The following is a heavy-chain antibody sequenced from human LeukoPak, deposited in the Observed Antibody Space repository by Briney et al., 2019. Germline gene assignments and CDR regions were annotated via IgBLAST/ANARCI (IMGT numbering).Heavy chain of an antibody. CDR2: ISYDGSNK. CDR3: AKRSGYSSSWSQIDY. J-gene: IGHJ4*02. V-gene: IGHV3-30*18. D-gene: IGHD6-13*01. CDR1: GFTFRNYG. Sequence: PGRSLRLSCAASGFTFRNYGMHWVRQAPGKGLDWVAVISYDGSNKYYADFVKGRFTISRDNSKNTLYLQMNSLRAEDTAVYYCAKRSGYSSSWSQIDYWGQGTLVTVSS.